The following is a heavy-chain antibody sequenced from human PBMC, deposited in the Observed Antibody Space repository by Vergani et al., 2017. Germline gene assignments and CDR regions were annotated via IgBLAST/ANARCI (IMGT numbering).Heavy chain of an antibody. V-gene: IGHV3-23*01. CDR2: ISSDGGST. J-gene: IGHJ6*03. D-gene: IGHD6-19*01. Sequence: EVQLLESGGGLVQPGGSLRLSCAASGFTFSTYAMTWVRQAPGKGLEWVSTISSDGGSTYYADSVKGRFTISRDNSKNTLYLQMNSLRAEDTAVYYCAKDIVXGWSYYYYYYYMDVWGKGTTVTVSS. CDR3: AKDIVXGWSYYYYYYYMDV. CDR1: GFTFSTYA.